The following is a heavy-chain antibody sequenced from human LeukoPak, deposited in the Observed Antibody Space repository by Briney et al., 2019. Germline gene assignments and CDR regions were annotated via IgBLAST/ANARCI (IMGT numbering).Heavy chain of an antibody. CDR2: INPDSGVT. Sequence: GASVKVSCKASGYTFTDYYIHWVRQAPGQGLEWMGWINPDSGVTKYAQSFQGRVTMTRDTSISTVYMDLSSLISDDTAVYSCASGGTVVRGADYAFDIWGHGTMVTVSS. J-gene: IGHJ3*02. V-gene: IGHV1-2*02. D-gene: IGHD3-10*01. CDR1: GYTFTDYY. CDR3: ASGGTVVRGADYAFDI.